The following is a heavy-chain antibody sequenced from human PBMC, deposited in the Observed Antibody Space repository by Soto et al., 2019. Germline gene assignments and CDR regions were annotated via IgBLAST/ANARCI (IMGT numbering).Heavy chain of an antibody. CDR3: ARGLVPIFGVVSYFDY. Sequence: PGGSLRLSCAASGFTFSSYWMSWVRQAPGKGLEWVANIKQDGSEKYYVDSVKGRFTISRDNAKNSLYLQMNSLRAEDTAVYYCARGLVPIFGVVSYFDYWGQGTLVTVSS. V-gene: IGHV3-7*01. D-gene: IGHD3-3*01. CDR2: IKQDGSEK. J-gene: IGHJ4*02. CDR1: GFTFSSYW.